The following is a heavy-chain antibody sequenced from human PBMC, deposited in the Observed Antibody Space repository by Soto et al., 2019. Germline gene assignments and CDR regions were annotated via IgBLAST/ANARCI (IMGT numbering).Heavy chain of an antibody. Sequence: SETLSLTCTISGGSISVYYWSWVRQPPGHELEWIGYIYASGSPYYNPSLRSRVTISADTSKNQISLKLTSPTAADTAVYYCARGVGSSPPRYWGRGTLFIVPS. CDR1: GGSISVYY. CDR2: IYASGSP. D-gene: IGHD1-26*01. CDR3: ARGVGSSPPRY. V-gene: IGHV4-59*01. J-gene: IGHJ4*02.